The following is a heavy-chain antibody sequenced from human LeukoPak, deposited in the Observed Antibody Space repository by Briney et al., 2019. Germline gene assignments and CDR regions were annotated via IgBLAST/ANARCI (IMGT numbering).Heavy chain of an antibody. CDR3: ARVVRGVSDY. J-gene: IGHJ4*02. Sequence: SETLSLTCTVSGGSISTSNYYWGWIRQPPGKGLEWIGNIFYSGGTYYSPSLRSRVTIPLDTSRNQFSLKLNSVTAADTAVYYCARVVRGVSDYWGQGTLVTVSS. CDR1: GGSISTSNYY. D-gene: IGHD3-10*01. CDR2: IFYSGGT. V-gene: IGHV4-39*07.